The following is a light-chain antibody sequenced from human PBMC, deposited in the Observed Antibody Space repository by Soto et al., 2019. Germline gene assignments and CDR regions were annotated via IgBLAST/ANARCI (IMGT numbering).Light chain of an antibody. CDR3: SSYKTSSTPLV. Sequence: QSALTQPASVSGSPGQSITISCTGTSSDVGGYNYVSWYQQHPGKAPKLMIYEVSNRPSGVSNRFSGSKSGNTASLTISARQPEDDADYYCSSYKTSSTPLVFGAGTKLTVL. V-gene: IGLV2-14*01. CDR2: EVS. CDR1: SSDVGGYNY. J-gene: IGLJ1*01.